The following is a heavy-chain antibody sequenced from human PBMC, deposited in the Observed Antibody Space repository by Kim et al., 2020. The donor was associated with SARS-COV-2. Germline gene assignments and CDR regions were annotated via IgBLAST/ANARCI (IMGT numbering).Heavy chain of an antibody. V-gene: IGHV3-23*01. Sequence: GGSLRLSCAASGFSFRSEAMNWVRQAPGKGLEWVSVISGSGGRSYHADSVKGRFTISRDNLKNTLYLQMNSLRVEDTAVYYCAKGESYYGSRDYSYHYYAMDVWGQGTTVTVSS. CDR1: GFSFRSEA. J-gene: IGHJ6*02. CDR3: AKGESYYGSRDYSYHYYAMDV. D-gene: IGHD3-22*01. CDR2: ISGSGGRS.